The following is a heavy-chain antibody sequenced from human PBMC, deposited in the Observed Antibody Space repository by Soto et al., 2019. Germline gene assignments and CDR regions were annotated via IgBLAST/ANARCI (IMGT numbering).Heavy chain of an antibody. CDR3: ARDHFPWFDP. D-gene: IGHD3-3*02. V-gene: IGHV1-18*01. J-gene: IGHJ5*02. CDR1: GYTFLTYD. CDR2: ISTKNGHT. Sequence: QVQLVQSGAEVKKSGASVKVSCKASGYTFLTYDISWLRQAPGQGLEWMGWISTKNGHTNYSQNLQGRATMTTDTSTNPAYLKLRNLRSDDTAVYFGARDHFPWFDPWGQGTLVTVSS.